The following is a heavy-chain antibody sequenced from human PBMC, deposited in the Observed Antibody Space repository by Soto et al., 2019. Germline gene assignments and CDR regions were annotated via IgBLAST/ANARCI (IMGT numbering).Heavy chain of an antibody. CDR2: IKSKTDGGTT. J-gene: IGHJ4*02. D-gene: IGHD3-10*01. V-gene: IGHV3-15*01. CDR1: GLTFSNAW. Sequence: PGGSLRLSCAASGLTFSNAWMSWVRQAPGKGLEWVGRIKSKTDGGTTDYAAPVRGRFTISRDDAENTLYLQMNSLKTEDTAVYYCTTGLGSYYSRNDYWGQGTLVTVSS. CDR3: TTGLGSYYSRNDY.